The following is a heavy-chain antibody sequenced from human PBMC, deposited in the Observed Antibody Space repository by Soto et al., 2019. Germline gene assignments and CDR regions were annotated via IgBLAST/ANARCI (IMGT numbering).Heavy chain of an antibody. CDR1: SGPSKSHN. CDR2: VYDTWST. D-gene: IGHD3-10*01. V-gene: IGHV4-59*08. Sequence: QVQVQQSGPGLVKPWETLSLTCTVSSGPSKSHNWGWIRQPPGRGLEWIGYVYDTWSTSYNPSLKSLVTVSADTSTNRISLTLRFVTAADTAVYYCVRQGIGFLHGLVDVWGQGTTVIVSS. J-gene: IGHJ6*01. CDR3: VRQGIGFLHGLVDV.